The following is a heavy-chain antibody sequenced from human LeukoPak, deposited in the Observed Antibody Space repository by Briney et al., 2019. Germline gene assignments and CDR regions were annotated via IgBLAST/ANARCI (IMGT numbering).Heavy chain of an antibody. CDR1: GFIFGGYG. Sequence: GGSLRLSCAASGFIFGGYGMHWVRQAPGKGLGWVAVIWFDGSKKFYVDSVKGRFIISRDNARSMLFLEMNSLRAEDTAVYYCAKGNPFVKSHSFDHWGRGTLVTVSS. CDR3: AKGNPFVKSHSFDH. J-gene: IGHJ4*02. D-gene: IGHD1-14*01. CDR2: IWFDGSKK. V-gene: IGHV3-33*06.